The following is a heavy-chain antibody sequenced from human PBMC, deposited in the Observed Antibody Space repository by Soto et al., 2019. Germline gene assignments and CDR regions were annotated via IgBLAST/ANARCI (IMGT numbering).Heavy chain of an antibody. CDR3: FFQAEDDIRVLCTVSAFLLNRSSDL. V-gene: IGHV4-39*01. CDR2: IYYSGIT. Sequence: PRKGQEWIGSIYYSGITYYNPSLKSRVTISVDTSKNQFSLKLSSVTAADTAVYFCFFQAEDDIRVLCTVSAFLLNRSSDL. J-gene: IGHJ2*01. D-gene: IGHD1-1*01.